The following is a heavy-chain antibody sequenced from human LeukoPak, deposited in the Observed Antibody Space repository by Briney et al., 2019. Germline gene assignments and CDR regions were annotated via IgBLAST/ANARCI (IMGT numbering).Heavy chain of an antibody. Sequence: PGGSLRLSCAASGFTFSSYGMHWVRQAPGKGLEWVAFIRYDGSNKYYADSVKGRFTISRDNSKNTLYLQMNSLRAEDTAVYYCAKQVRCGYYRYYYYMDVLGKGATVTDSS. V-gene: IGHV3-30*02. CDR1: GFTFSSYG. J-gene: IGHJ6*03. CDR3: AKQVRCGYYRYYYYMDV. D-gene: IGHD3-3*01. CDR2: IRYDGSNK.